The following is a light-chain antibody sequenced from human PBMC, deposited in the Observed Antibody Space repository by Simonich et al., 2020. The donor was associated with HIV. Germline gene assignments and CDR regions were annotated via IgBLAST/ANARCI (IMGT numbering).Light chain of an antibody. CDR2: WAS. Sequence: DIVMTQSPDSLAVSLGERATFNYKSSRSILYSYNHKNSLALYQQKPGQPPKLLIYWASTRESGVPDRFSASGSGTDFTLTISSLQAEDVAIYYCQQYYSTPPTFGQGTKVEIK. CDR3: QQYYSTPPT. V-gene: IGKV4-1*01. CDR1: RSILYSYNHKNS. J-gene: IGKJ1*01.